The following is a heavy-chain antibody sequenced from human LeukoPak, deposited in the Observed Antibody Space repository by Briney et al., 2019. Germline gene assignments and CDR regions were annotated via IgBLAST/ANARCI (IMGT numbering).Heavy chain of an antibody. D-gene: IGHD5-12*01. J-gene: IGHJ4*02. Sequence: RSGGSLRLSGAASGFTFDDYAMHWVRQAPGKGLEDISYITDSGRTRYYADSVQGRFTISRDNAKNSLSLQMHSLGAEDSAVYYCAREGYDLTYYFDYWGQGTLVTVSS. CDR1: GFTFDDYA. V-gene: IGHV3-48*01. CDR3: AREGYDLTYYFDY. CDR2: ITDSGRTR.